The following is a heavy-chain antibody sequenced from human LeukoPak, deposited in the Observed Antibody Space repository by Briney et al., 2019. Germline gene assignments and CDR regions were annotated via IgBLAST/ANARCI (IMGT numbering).Heavy chain of an antibody. J-gene: IGHJ2*01. V-gene: IGHV4-59*01. CDR3: ARRAAYWYFDL. D-gene: IGHD2-15*01. CDR2: IYCSGTT. Sequence: SETLSLTCTVSGGSISSYYWSWIRQPPGKGLEWIGYIYCSGTTDYNPSLKSRVTISVDTSKNQFSLKVTSVTAADTAVYYCARRAAYWYFDLWGRGTLVTVSS. CDR1: GGSISSYY.